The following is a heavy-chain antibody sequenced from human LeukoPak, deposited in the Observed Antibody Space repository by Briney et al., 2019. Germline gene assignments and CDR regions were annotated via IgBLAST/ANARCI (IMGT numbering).Heavy chain of an antibody. J-gene: IGHJ4*02. Sequence: GGSLRLSCAASGFTFSSYEMNWVRQAPGKGLEWVSYISSSGSTIYYADSVKGRFTISRDNAKNSLYLQMNSLRAEDTAVYYCARADILTGYRVDYWGQGTLVTVSS. CDR1: GFTFSSYE. V-gene: IGHV3-48*03. CDR2: ISSSGSTI. CDR3: ARADILTGYRVDY. D-gene: IGHD3-9*01.